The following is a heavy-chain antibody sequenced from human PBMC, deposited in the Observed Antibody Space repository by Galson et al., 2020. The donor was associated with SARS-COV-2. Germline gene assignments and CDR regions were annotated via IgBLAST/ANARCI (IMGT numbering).Heavy chain of an antibody. D-gene: IGHD3-9*01. Sequence: GGSLRLSCAASGFAFSTYALSWVRQAPGRGLEWVSAISARGDATYYADSVKGRFTISRDNSKNMLYLQMNSLRAEDTAVYYCAKDYDILTGPIWGQGTLVTVSS. CDR1: GFAFSTYA. V-gene: IGHV3-23*01. CDR3: AKDYDILTGPI. J-gene: IGHJ4*02. CDR2: ISARGDAT.